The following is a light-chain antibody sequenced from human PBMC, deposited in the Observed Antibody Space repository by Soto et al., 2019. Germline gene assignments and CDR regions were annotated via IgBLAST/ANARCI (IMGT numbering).Light chain of an antibody. J-gene: IGKJ5*01. V-gene: IGKV1-5*03. Sequence: DIQLTQSPSTLSASLGERVTITCRASQSVTTWLAWYQQKPGKAPKLLIYKASNLESGLPSRFTGSGSGTEFTLTISSLQSDDFATYYCQQYSTYPITFGQGTRLEIK. CDR3: QQYSTYPIT. CDR2: KAS. CDR1: QSVTTW.